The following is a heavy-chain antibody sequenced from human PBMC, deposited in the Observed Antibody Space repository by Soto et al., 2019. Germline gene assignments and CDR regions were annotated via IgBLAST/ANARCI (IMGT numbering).Heavy chain of an antibody. CDR1: GFTFSTND. CDR3: AKNSGWFTA. CDR2: IDGTSTFS. J-gene: IGHJ5*02. V-gene: IGHV3-23*05. Sequence: PGGSLRLSCVASGFTFSTNDMTWVRQAPGKGLEWVSTIDGTSTFSNYAASVEGRFTISRDNSRNTAYLQMNSLRADDTAVYFCAKNSGWFTAWGQGTLVTVSS. D-gene: IGHD6-19*01.